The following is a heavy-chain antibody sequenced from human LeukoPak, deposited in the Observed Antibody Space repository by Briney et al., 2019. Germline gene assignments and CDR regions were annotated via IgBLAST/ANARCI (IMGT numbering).Heavy chain of an antibody. D-gene: IGHD1-14*01. V-gene: IGHV7-4-1*02. CDR2: INTNTGSP. CDR3: ARDAPGKYFVWFDP. Sequence: ASVKVSCKASGYTFTNYPMNWVRQAPGQGLEWMGWINTNTGSPTYAPGFTGRFVFSLDTSVSTAFLQISSLKAEDTAVYYCARDAPGKYFVWFDPWGQGTLVTVSS. CDR1: GYTFTNYP. J-gene: IGHJ5*02.